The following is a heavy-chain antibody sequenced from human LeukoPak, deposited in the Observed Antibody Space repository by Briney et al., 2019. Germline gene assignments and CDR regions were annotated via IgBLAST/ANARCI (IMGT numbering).Heavy chain of an antibody. J-gene: IGHJ6*03. Sequence: GGSLRLSCAASGFTFSSYGMSWVRQAPGKGLEWVSAISGSGGSTYYADSVKGRFTISRDNSKNTLYLQMNSLRAEDTAVYYCAKGQGVRYYYYYMDVWGKGTTVTVSS. CDR2: ISGSGGST. D-gene: IGHD3-10*01. CDR1: GFTFSSYG. V-gene: IGHV3-23*01. CDR3: AKGQGVRYYYYYMDV.